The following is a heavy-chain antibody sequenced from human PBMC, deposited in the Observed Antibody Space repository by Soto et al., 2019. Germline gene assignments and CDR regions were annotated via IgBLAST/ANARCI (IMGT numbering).Heavy chain of an antibody. CDR3: ARAYRRGGSYYVNWFDP. Sequence: SETLSLTCTVSGGSVSSGSYYWSWIRQPPGKGLEWIGYIYYSGSTNYNPSLKSRVTISVDTSKNQFSLKLSSVTAADTAVYYCARAYRRGGSYYVNWFDPWGQGTLVTVSS. CDR2: IYYSGST. CDR1: GGSVSSGSYY. V-gene: IGHV4-61*01. D-gene: IGHD1-26*01. J-gene: IGHJ5*02.